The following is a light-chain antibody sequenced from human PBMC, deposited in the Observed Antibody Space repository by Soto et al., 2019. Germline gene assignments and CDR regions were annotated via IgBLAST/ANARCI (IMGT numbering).Light chain of an antibody. J-gene: IGKJ1*01. V-gene: IGKV1-5*01. Sequence: DIQMTQSPSTLSASVGDSVTITCRASQSISSGLAWYQQRPGKAPKVLIYDASSLQSGVPSRFSGSGSGTEFTLTISSLQPDDFATYYCQQYNIYPWTFGQGTEVEIK. CDR1: QSISSG. CDR2: DAS. CDR3: QQYNIYPWT.